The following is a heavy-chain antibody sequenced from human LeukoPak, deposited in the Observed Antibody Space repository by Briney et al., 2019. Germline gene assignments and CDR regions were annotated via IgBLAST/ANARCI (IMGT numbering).Heavy chain of an antibody. D-gene: IGHD3-22*01. J-gene: IGHJ4*02. CDR2: ISGSGGST. Sequence: PGGSLRLSCAASEFTFSSYAMSWVRQAPGKGLEWVSAISGSGGSTYYADSVKGRFTISRDNSKNTLYLQMNSLRAEDTAVYYCAKDTTYYYDSSGYRMFDYWAREPWSPSPQ. CDR1: EFTFSSYA. CDR3: AKDTTYYYDSSGYRMFDY. V-gene: IGHV3-23*01.